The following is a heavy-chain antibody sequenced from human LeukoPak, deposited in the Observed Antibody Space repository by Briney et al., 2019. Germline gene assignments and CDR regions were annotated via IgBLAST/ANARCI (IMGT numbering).Heavy chain of an antibody. CDR1: GFTFSSYG. Sequence: GRSLRLSCAASGFTFSSYGMHWVRQAPGKGLEWVAVIWYDGSNKYYADSVKGRFTISRDNSKNTLYLQMNSLRAEDTAVYYCAREGNGLLSKDFDYWGQGTLVTVSS. D-gene: IGHD2/OR15-2a*01. CDR3: AREGNGLLSKDFDY. CDR2: IWYDGSNK. J-gene: IGHJ4*02. V-gene: IGHV3-33*01.